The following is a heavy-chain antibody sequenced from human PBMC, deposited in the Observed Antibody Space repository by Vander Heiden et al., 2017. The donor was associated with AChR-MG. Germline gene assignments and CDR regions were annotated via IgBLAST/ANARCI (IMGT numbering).Heavy chain of an antibody. CDR1: GYTFNSYA. J-gene: IGHJ4*02. Sequence: QVQLAQSGSELTKPGASVTVSCKASGYTFNSYAMNWVRQAPGQGREWMGWINTNTGNPTYAQGFTGGFVFSLDTSVSTAYLQSSSLKAEDTAVYYCARETEKGYCSGGSCYGYWGQGTLVTVSS. CDR3: ARETEKGYCSGGSCYGY. V-gene: IGHV7-4-1*02. CDR2: INTNTGNP. D-gene: IGHD2-15*01.